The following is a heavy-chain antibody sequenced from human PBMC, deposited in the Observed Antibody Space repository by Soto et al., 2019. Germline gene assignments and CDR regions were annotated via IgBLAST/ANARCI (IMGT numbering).Heavy chain of an antibody. CDR2: MNPNSGNT. CDR3: ATAAVSRDSFDY. Sequence: ASVKVSCKASGYTFTSYDINWVRQATGQGLEWMGWMNPNSGNTGYAQKFQGRVTMTRNTSISTAYMELSSLRSEDTAVYYCATAAVSRDSFDYWGPGTQVTVSS. V-gene: IGHV1-8*01. D-gene: IGHD6-19*01. CDR1: GYTFTSYD. J-gene: IGHJ4*02.